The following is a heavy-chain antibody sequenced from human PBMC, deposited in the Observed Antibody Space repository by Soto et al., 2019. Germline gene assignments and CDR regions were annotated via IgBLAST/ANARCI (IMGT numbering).Heavy chain of an antibody. V-gene: IGHV1-69*06. Sequence: GASVKVSCKASGGTFSSYAISWVRQAPGEGLEWMGGIIPIFCTADYAQKFQGRVTITADKSTSTAYIELSSLSFEDKAVYYCARDSKWYSSGCWDYWGQGTLVTVSS. D-gene: IGHD6-19*01. CDR1: GGTFSSYA. J-gene: IGHJ4*02. CDR3: ARDSKWYSSGCWDY. CDR2: IIPIFCTA.